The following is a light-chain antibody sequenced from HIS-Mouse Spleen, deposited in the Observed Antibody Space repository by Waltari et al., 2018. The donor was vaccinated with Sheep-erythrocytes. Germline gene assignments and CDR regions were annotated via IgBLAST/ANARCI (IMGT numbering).Light chain of an antibody. V-gene: IGLV3-21*02. J-gene: IGLJ1*01. CDR1: NIGSKS. CDR2: DDS. CDR3: QVWDSSSDHPYV. Sequence: SYVLTQPPSVSVAPGQTARITCGGNNIGSKSGHWYQQKPGQAPVLVVYDDSDRPSGILERFSGSNSGNTATLTISRVGAGDEADYYCQVWDSSSDHPYVFGTGTKVTVL.